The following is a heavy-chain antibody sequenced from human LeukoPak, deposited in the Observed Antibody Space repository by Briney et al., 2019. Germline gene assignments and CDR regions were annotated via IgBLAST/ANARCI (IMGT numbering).Heavy chain of an antibody. CDR2: INPNSGGT. J-gene: IGHJ4*02. D-gene: IGHD3-3*01. V-gene: IGHV1-2*06. Sequence: ASVKVSRKASGYTFTGYYMHWVRQAPGQGLEWMGRINPNSGGTNYAQKFQGRVTMTRDTSISTAYMELSRLRSDDTAVYYCARGPTYYDFWSGLNDYWGQGTLVTASS. CDR1: GYTFTGYY. CDR3: ARGPTYYDFWSGLNDY.